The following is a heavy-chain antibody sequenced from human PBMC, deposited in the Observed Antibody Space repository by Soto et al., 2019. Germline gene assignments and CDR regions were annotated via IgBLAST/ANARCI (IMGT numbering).Heavy chain of an antibody. Sequence: LRLSCEASGFTFSSYGMHWVRQAPGKGLEWVAVISYDGSNKYYADSVKCRFSISRDNSKNTLYLQMNSLRAEDTAVYYCAKDGPVVVAATSFYFDYWGQGTLVTVSS. J-gene: IGHJ4*02. D-gene: IGHD2-15*01. V-gene: IGHV3-30*18. CDR3: AKDGPVVVAATSFYFDY. CDR2: ISYDGSNK. CDR1: GFTFSSYG.